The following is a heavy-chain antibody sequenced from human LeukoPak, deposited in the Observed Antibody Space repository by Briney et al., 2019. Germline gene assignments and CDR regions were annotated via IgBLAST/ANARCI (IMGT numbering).Heavy chain of an antibody. Sequence: GGSLRLSCAASGFTFSSYSTNWVRQAPGKGLEWVSYISSSSSTIYYADSVKGRFTISRDNAKNSLYLQMNSLRAEDTAVYYCAREMGGYDSDFDYWGQGTLVTVSS. V-gene: IGHV3-48*04. J-gene: IGHJ4*02. D-gene: IGHD5-12*01. CDR1: GFTFSSYS. CDR2: ISSSSSTI. CDR3: AREMGGYDSDFDY.